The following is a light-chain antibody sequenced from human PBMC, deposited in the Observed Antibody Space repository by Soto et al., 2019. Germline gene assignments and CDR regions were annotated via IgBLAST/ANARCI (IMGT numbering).Light chain of an antibody. Sequence: EIVLTQSPGTLSLSPGERATLSCRASQSVTSNYSAWYQQKPGQAPRLLIYGASIRATGIPDRFSGSGSGTDFTLTISRLEPEDFALYYCQQYGSSAPITFGQGTRLEI. CDR2: GAS. J-gene: IGKJ5*01. CDR1: QSVTSNY. V-gene: IGKV3-20*01. CDR3: QQYGSSAPIT.